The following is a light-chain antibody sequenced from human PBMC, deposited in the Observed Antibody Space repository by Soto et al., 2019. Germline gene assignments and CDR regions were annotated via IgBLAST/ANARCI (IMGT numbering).Light chain of an antibody. CDR2: GAS. Sequence: EIVLTQSPGTLSLSPGDRATLSCWASQSVSSSFLAWYQQKPGQAPRLLIYGASGRATGIPDRFSGSGSGTGFTLTISILEPEDFAVYYCQQYGSSYTFGQRTKVEIK. V-gene: IGKV3-20*01. J-gene: IGKJ2*01. CDR3: QQYGSSYT. CDR1: QSVSSSF.